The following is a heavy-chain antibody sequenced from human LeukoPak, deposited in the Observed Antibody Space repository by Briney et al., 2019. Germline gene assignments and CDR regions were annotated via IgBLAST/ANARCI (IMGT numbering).Heavy chain of an antibody. Sequence: SVKVSCKASGGTFSSYAISWVRQAPGQGLEWMGGIIPIFGTANYAQKFQGRVTITTDESTSTAYMELSSLRSEDTAVYYCARTNAGVTGFDYWGQGTLVTVSS. CDR1: GGTFSSYA. CDR2: IIPIFGTA. D-gene: IGHD2-8*01. CDR3: ARTNAGVTGFDY. V-gene: IGHV1-69*05. J-gene: IGHJ4*02.